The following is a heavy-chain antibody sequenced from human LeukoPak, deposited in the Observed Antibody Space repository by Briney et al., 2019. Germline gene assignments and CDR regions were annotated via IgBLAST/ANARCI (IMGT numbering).Heavy chain of an antibody. CDR1: GFIFSSYS. CDR3: AKDIMITFGGVIVSAFDY. V-gene: IGHV3-21*04. D-gene: IGHD3-16*02. J-gene: IGHJ4*02. CDR2: ISSSSSYI. Sequence: PGGSLRLSCAASGFIFSSYSMNWVRQAPGKGLEWVSSISSSSSYIYYADSVKGRFTISRDNAKNSLYLQMNSLRAEDTVVSYCAKDIMITFGGVIVSAFDYWGQGTLVTVSS.